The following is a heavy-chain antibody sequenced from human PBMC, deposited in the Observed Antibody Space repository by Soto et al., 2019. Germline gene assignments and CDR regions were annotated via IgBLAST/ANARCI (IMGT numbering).Heavy chain of an antibody. J-gene: IGHJ5*02. Sequence: QITLKESGPTLVKPTQTLTLTCTFSGFSLSTSGVGVGWIRQPPGKALEWLALIYWNDDKRYSPSLKSRLTIPKDTSKNQVVLTMTNMDPVDTATYYCAHRGGAAAGTREGNWFDPWGQGTLVTVSS. D-gene: IGHD6-13*01. CDR1: GFSLSTSGVG. CDR3: AHRGGAAAGTREGNWFDP. V-gene: IGHV2-5*01. CDR2: IYWNDDK.